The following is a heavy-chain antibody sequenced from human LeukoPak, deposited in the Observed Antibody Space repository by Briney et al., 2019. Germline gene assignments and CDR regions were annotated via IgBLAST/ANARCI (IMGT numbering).Heavy chain of an antibody. CDR1: GGSISSYY. D-gene: IGHD6-6*01. CDR3: ARFDYSSSSYYFDY. J-gene: IGHJ4*02. V-gene: IGHV4-59*12. CDR2: INHSGST. Sequence: SETLSLTCTVSGGSISSYYWSWIRQPPGKGLEWIGEINHSGSTNYNPSLKSRVTISVDTSKNQFSLNLTSVTAADTAVYYCARFDYSSSSYYFDYWGQGTLVTVSS.